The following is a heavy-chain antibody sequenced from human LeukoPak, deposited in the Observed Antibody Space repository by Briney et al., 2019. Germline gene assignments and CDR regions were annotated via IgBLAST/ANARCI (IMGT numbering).Heavy chain of an antibody. V-gene: IGHV3-15*01. J-gene: IGHJ4*02. CDR1: GFTFSNAW. D-gene: IGHD6-19*01. CDR3: TTDRGGWYSGGPY. CDR2: IKSKTDGGTT. Sequence: GGSLRLSCAASGFTFSNAWMSWVRQAPGKGLEWVGRIKSKTDGGTTDYAAPVKGRFTISRDDSKNTLYLQMNRLKTEDTAVYYCTTDRGGWYSGGPYWGQGTLVTVSS.